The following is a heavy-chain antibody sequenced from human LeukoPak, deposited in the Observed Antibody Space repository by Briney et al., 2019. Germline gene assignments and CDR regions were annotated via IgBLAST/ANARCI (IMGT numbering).Heavy chain of an antibody. D-gene: IGHD3-3*01. J-gene: IGHJ5*02. CDR2: IYYSGST. CDR3: ARDPGYDFWSGQKGWFDP. CDR1: GGSISSYY. V-gene: IGHV4-59*01. Sequence: SETLSLTCTVSGGSISSYYWSWIRQPPGKGLEWIGYIYYSGSTNYNPSLTSRVTISVDTSKNQFSLKLSSVTAADTAMYYCARDPGYDFWSGQKGWFDPWGQGTLVTVSS.